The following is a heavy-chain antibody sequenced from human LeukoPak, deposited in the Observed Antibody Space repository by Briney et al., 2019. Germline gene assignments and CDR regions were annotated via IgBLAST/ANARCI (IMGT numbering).Heavy chain of an antibody. CDR3: ARGYCSGGSCYRYEDY. CDR2: VSYSSTYI. Sequence: KPGGSLRLSCAASGFTFSSYEMNWVRQAPGKGLEWVSSVSYSSTYIDYADSVKGRFTISRDNAKNSLYLEMNSLRAEDTAVYYCARGYCSGGSCYRYEDYWGQGTLVTVSS. D-gene: IGHD2-15*01. V-gene: IGHV3-21*01. CDR1: GFTFSSYE. J-gene: IGHJ4*02.